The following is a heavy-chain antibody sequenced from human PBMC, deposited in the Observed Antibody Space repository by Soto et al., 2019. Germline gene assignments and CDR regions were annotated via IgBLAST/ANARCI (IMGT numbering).Heavy chain of an antibody. CDR2: INPNSGGT. CDR1: GYTFTGYY. V-gene: IGHV1-2*04. D-gene: IGHD2-21*02. Sequence: ASVKVSCKASGYTFTGYYMHWVRQAPGQGLEWMGWINPNSGGTNYAQKFQGWVTMTRDTSISTAYMELSRLRSDDTAVYYCARERIVVVTAYYGMDVWGQGTTVTVSS. J-gene: IGHJ6*02. CDR3: ARERIVVVTAYYGMDV.